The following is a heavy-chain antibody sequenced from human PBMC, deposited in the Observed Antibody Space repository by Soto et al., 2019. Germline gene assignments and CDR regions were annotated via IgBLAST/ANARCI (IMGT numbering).Heavy chain of an antibody. CDR3: ARASSSSWYPNYYYYYGMDV. D-gene: IGHD6-13*01. Sequence: ASVKVSCKASGYTFTSYGISWARQAPGQGLEWMGWISAYNGNTNYAQKLQGRVTMTTDTSTSTAYMELRSLGSDDTAVYYCARASSSSWYPNYYYYYGMDVWGQGTTVTVSS. CDR2: ISAYNGNT. V-gene: IGHV1-18*04. CDR1: GYTFTSYG. J-gene: IGHJ6*02.